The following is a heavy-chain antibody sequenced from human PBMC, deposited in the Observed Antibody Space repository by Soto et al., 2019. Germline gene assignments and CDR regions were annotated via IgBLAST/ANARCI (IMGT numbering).Heavy chain of an antibody. D-gene: IGHD6-6*01. Sequence: GGSLRLSCAASGFTFSSYAMSWVRQAPGKGLEWVSAISGSGDSTYYADSVKGRFTISRDNSKNTLYLQMNSLRAEDTDVYYCAIDEYSSSCGWFDPWGQGTLVTVSS. CDR3: AIDEYSSSCGWFDP. CDR1: GFTFSSYA. V-gene: IGHV3-23*01. J-gene: IGHJ5*02. CDR2: ISGSGDST.